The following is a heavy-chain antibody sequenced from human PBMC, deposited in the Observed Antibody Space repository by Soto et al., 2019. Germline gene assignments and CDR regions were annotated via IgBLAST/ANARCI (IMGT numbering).Heavy chain of an antibody. CDR1: RGSISSNSHY. J-gene: IGHJ4*02. V-gene: IGHV4-39*01. CDR2: IYYSGNT. D-gene: IGHD3-22*01. Sequence: QLQLQESGPGLVKPSETLSLTCTVSRGSISSNSHYWGWIRQPPGKGLEWIGSIYYSGNTYYNPSLKSRVTISVDTSKNQFSLKLSSVTAADTAVYYCARQGGSTGYYYRDWGQGTLVTVSS. CDR3: ARQGGSTGYYYRD.